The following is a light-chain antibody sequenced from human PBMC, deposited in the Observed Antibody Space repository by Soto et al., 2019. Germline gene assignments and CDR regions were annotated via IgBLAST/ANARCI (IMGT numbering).Light chain of an antibody. J-gene: IGKJ3*01. CDR2: AAS. Sequence: DLQMTQSPSSLSASVGDRVTITCRASQSITINLNWYQQKPGKGPKLLIYAASNLQSGVPSRFSGSGSGTDFTLTISSLQPEDFATYYCQQSHSTPWFTFGPGTKVDIK. V-gene: IGKV1-39*01. CDR1: QSITIN. CDR3: QQSHSTPWFT.